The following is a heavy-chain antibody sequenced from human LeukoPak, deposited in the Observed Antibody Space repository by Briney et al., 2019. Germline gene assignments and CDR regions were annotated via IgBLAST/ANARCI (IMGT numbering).Heavy chain of an antibody. D-gene: IGHD6-13*01. CDR3: ARPYSTAWSTTYFDS. V-gene: IGHV3-72*01. CDR1: GFTSSDHY. J-gene: IGHJ4*02. Sequence: PGGSLRLSSAASGFTSSDHYMDWVRQAPGKGLEWVGRIRNKANSYTTEYAASVRGRFTISRDDSKDSLFLQMNTLKTEDAAVYYCARPYSTAWSTTYFDSWGQGTLVTVSS. CDR2: IRNKANSYTT.